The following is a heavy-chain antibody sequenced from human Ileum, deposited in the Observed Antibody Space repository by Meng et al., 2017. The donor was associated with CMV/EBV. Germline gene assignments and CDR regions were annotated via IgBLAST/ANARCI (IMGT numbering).Heavy chain of an antibody. CDR1: GLTVSSNY. V-gene: IGHV3-53*01. CDR3: ARVGGFCSSGSCYDFDS. D-gene: IGHD2-15*01. Sequence: SGLTVSSNYMTWVRQAPGKGLEWVSIIYSDGGTYYTDSVRGRITISRDNSKNTLYLQMNSLRAEDTAVYYCARVGGFCSSGSCYDFDSWGQGTLVTVSS. J-gene: IGHJ4*02. CDR2: IYSDGGT.